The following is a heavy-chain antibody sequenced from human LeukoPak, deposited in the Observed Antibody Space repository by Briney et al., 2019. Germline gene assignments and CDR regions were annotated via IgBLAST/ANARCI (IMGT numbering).Heavy chain of an antibody. CDR3: ARARYYYDSSGYYYPDY. V-gene: IGHV3-9*01. Sequence: GGSLRLSCAASGFTFDDYAMHWVRQAPGKGLEWVSGISWNSGSIGYADSVKGRFTISRDNAKNSLYLQMNSLRAEDTALYYCARARYYYDSSGYYYPDYWGQGTLVTVSS. J-gene: IGHJ4*02. CDR2: ISWNSGSI. CDR1: GFTFDDYA. D-gene: IGHD3-22*01.